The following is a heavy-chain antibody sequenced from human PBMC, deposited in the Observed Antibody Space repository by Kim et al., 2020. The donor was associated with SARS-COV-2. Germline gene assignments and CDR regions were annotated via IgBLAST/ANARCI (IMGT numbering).Heavy chain of an antibody. V-gene: IGHV3-49*04. J-gene: IGHJ3*02. CDR1: GFTFGDYA. Sequence: GGSLRLSCTASGFTFGDYAMSWVRQAPGKGLEWVGFIRSKAYGGTTEYAASVKGRFTISRDDSKSIAYLQMNSLKTEDTAVYYCTSRELRWYLAGAFDIWGQGTMVTVSS. CDR3: TSRELRWYLAGAFDI. D-gene: IGHD4-17*01. CDR2: IRSKAYGGTT.